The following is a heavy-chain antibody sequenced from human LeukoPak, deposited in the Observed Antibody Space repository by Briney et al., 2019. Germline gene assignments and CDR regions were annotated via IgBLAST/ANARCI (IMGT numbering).Heavy chain of an antibody. J-gene: IGHJ6*02. CDR3: ARLFWNGYYPISFDHYYGMDV. CDR1: AFTLSNYS. CDR2: ISSSSRTI. D-gene: IGHD3-3*01. V-gene: IGHV3-48*01. Sequence: GGSLRLSCAASAFTLSNYSMAWVRQAPGKGLEWISYISSSSRTIYYADSAKGRFTISRDNAKNSLSVQMTTLRAEDTAVYYCARLFWNGYYPISFDHYYGMDVWGQGTTVTVSS.